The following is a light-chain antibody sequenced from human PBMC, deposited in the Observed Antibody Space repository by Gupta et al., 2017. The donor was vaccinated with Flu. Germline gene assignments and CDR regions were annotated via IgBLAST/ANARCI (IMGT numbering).Light chain of an antibody. Sequence: DIVLTQSPVTLSLSPGQTVTLSCRANENIGNFLSWFQQRPGQAPRLVIYDASKRASGIPARFIGGGSGTDFTLSINSLEPEDCAVYYCQQRSVWPLTFGRGTKLEIK. CDR3: QQRSVWPLT. J-gene: IGKJ4*01. CDR1: ENIGNF. CDR2: DAS. V-gene: IGKV3-11*01.